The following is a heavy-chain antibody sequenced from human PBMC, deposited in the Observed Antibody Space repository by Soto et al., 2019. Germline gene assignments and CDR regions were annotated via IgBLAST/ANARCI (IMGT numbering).Heavy chain of an antibody. Sequence: SETLSLTCTVSGDSISSGSYWGWIRPPPGEGPEWIASIYHGGTTFYNPSLKSRISISVDTSKNQFSLRLTSVTAADTATYYCARVHVMVVAGSTFDYWGRGTLVTVSS. J-gene: IGHJ4*03. V-gene: IGHV4-38-2*02. CDR3: ARVHVMVVAGSTFDY. CDR2: IYHGGTT. D-gene: IGHD6-19*01. CDR1: GDSISSGSY.